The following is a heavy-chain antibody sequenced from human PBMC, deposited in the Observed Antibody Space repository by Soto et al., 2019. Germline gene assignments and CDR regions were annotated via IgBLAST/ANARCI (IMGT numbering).Heavy chain of an antibody. CDR1: GFIFTTSD. CDR3: AKGGGGDHGY. J-gene: IGHJ4*02. D-gene: IGHD2-21*02. CDR2: ITITGDTT. V-gene: IGHV3-23*04. Sequence: EVQLVESEGGLVQPGGSLRLSCEASGFIFTTSDMSWVRQAPGKGLEWISSITITGDTTHYADSVKGRFTISRDNSRNRVYLQINTLRLDQTAVYFLAKGGGGDHGYWGQGTLVAVSS.